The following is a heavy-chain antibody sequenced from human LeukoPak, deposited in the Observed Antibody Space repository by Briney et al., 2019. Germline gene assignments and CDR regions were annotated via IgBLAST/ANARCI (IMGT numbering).Heavy chain of an antibody. CDR3: AKLVVASSVTESPFDY. CDR1: GFTFSSYG. D-gene: IGHD2-21*02. V-gene: IGHV3-30*02. Sequence: GGSLRLSCAASGFTFSSYGMHWVRQAPGKGLEWVAFIRYDGSNKYYADSVKGRFTISRDNSKNTLYLQMNSLRAEDTAVYYCAKLVVASSVTESPFDYWGQGTLVTVSS. J-gene: IGHJ4*02. CDR2: IRYDGSNK.